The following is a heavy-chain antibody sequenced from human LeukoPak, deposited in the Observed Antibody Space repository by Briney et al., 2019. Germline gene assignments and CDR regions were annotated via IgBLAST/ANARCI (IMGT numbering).Heavy chain of an antibody. CDR1: GGSISSYY. V-gene: IGHV4-4*07. J-gene: IGHJ6*02. CDR3: ARGVVVVPAAIVGNYYYYYGMDV. D-gene: IGHD2-2*02. Sequence: SETLSLTCTVSGGSISSYYWSWIRQPAGKGLEWIGRIYTSGSTDYNPSLKSRVTMSVDTSKNQVSLQLSSVTAADTAVYYCARGVVVVPAAIVGNYYYYYGMDVWGQGTTVTVSS. CDR2: IYTSGST.